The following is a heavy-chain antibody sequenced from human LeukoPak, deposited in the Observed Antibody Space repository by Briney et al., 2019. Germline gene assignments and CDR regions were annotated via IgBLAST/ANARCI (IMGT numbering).Heavy chain of an antibody. J-gene: IGHJ4*02. CDR2: INPNSGGT. CDR1: GYTFTGYY. CDR3: ASQVGATWALDY. D-gene: IGHD1-26*01. Sequence: ASMKVSCTASGYTFTGYYMHWVRQAPGQGLEWMGWINPNSGGTNYAQKFQGRVTMTRDTSISTAYMELSRLRSDDTAVYYCASQVGATWALDYGGQGTLVTVSS. V-gene: IGHV1-2*02.